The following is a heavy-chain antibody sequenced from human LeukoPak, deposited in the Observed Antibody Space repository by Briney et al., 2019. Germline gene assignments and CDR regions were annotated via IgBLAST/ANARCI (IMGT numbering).Heavy chain of an antibody. CDR3: ARDDTITAGGKYYYYGMDV. Sequence: GGSLRLSCAASGFTFNIYSMNWVRQAPGKGLEWVSSISGTSNYIYYADSVKGRFTISRDNAKNSLYLHMNSLRAEDTAVYYCARDDTITAGGKYYYYGMDVWGQGTTVTVSS. D-gene: IGHD3-16*01. V-gene: IGHV3-21*01. CDR2: ISGTSNYI. J-gene: IGHJ6*02. CDR1: GFTFNIYS.